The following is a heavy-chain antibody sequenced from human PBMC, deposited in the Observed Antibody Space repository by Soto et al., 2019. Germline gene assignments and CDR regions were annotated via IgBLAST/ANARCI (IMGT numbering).Heavy chain of an antibody. CDR2: ISGSGGST. J-gene: IGHJ4*02. CDR1: GFTFSNAW. CDR3: AKAENVYAAGRAY. V-gene: IGHV3-23*01. Sequence: PGGSLRLSCAASGFTFSNAWINWVRQAPGKGLEWVSAISGSGGSTYYADSVKGRFTISRDNSKNTLYLQMNSLRAEDTAVYYCAKAENVYAAGRAYWGQGTLVTVSS. D-gene: IGHD2-8*01.